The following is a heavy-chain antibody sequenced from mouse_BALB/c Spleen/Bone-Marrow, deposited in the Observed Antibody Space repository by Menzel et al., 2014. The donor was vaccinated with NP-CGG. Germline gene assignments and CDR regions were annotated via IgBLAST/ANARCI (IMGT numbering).Heavy chain of an antibody. D-gene: IGHD2-1*01. V-gene: IGHV5-17*02. CDR1: GFTFSSFG. Sequence: DVKLVESGGGLVQPGGSRKLSCAASGFTFSSFGMHWVRQAPEKGLEWVAYISSGSSTIYYADTVKGRFTISRDNPKNTLFLQMTSLRSEDTAMYYCARYGTNWYFDVWGAGTTVTVSS. CDR2: ISSGSSTI. CDR3: ARYGTNWYFDV. J-gene: IGHJ1*01.